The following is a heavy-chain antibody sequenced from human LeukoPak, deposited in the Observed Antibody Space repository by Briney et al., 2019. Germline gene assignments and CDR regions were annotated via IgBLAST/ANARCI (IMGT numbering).Heavy chain of an antibody. CDR2: IYTSGST. D-gene: IGHD3-10*01. CDR3: ARETMVRGVIISLCYTDV. CDR1: GGSISSGSYY. J-gene: IGHJ6*03. V-gene: IGHV4-61*02. Sequence: SQTLSLTCTVSGGSISSGSYYWSWIRQPAGKGLEWIGRIYTSGSTNYNPSLKSRVTISVDTSKNQFSLKLSSVTAADTAVYYCARETMVRGVIISLCYTDVWGKGTTVTISS.